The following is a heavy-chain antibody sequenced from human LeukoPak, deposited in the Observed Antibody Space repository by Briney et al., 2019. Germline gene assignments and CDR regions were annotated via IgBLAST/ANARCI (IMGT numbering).Heavy chain of an antibody. D-gene: IGHD5-18*01. J-gene: IGHJ5*02. V-gene: IGHV3-33*06. CDR1: GFTFSSYG. CDR3: AKGRSRGYSYGFIFP. CDR2: IWYDGSNK. Sequence: PGGSLRLSCAASGFTFSSYGMHWVRQAPGKGLEWVAVIWYDGSNKYYADSVKGRFTISRDNSKNTLYLQMNSLRAEDTAVYYCAKGRSRGYSYGFIFPWGQGTLVTVSS.